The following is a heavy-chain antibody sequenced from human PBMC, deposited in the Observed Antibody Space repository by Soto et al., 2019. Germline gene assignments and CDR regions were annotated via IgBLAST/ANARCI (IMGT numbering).Heavy chain of an antibody. Sequence: PGGSLRLSCAASGFTFSSYWMSWVRQAPGKGLEWVANIKQDGSEKYYVDSVKGRFTISRDNAKNSLYLQMNSLRAEDTAVYYCAREGSYYDILTGYPNPFDYWGQGTLVTVSS. V-gene: IGHV3-7*04. CDR1: GFTFSSYW. D-gene: IGHD3-9*01. J-gene: IGHJ4*02. CDR3: AREGSYYDILTGYPNPFDY. CDR2: IKQDGSEK.